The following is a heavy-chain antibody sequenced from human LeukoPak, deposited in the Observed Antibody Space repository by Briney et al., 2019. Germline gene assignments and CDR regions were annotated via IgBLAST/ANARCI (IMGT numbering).Heavy chain of an antibody. V-gene: IGHV3-30*18. CDR3: TKTRGYCSGGSCFNFDY. J-gene: IGHJ4*02. Sequence: GGSLRLSCAPSGFTFSNYVMHWVRQAPGKGLEWVAVISSDGSNKYYADSVKGRFTISRDNSKNTFYLQMNSLRAEDTAIYYCTKTRGYCSGGSCFNFDYWGQGTLVTVSS. D-gene: IGHD2-15*01. CDR1: GFTFSNYV. CDR2: ISSDGSNK.